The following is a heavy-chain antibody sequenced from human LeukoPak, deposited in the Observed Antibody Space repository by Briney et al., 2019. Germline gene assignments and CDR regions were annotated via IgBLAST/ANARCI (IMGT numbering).Heavy chain of an antibody. CDR1: GFIFSDYW. V-gene: IGHV3-7*01. CDR2: LWPAGGTV. D-gene: IGHD4-11*01. Sequence: GGSLRLSCAASGFIFSDYWMSWVRQAPGKGLEWVATLWPAGGTVHYMDSVQGRFTISRDNAENSLYLQMNSLRAEDTAVYYCARLLGSVTTYDYWGQGTLVTVSS. CDR3: ARLLGSVTTYDY. J-gene: IGHJ4*02.